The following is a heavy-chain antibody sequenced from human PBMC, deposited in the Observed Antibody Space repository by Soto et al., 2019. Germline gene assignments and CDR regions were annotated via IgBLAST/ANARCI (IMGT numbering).Heavy chain of an antibody. CDR2: ISNDGTST. D-gene: IGHD3-22*01. CDR1: GFTSSSYW. Sequence: EVHLVESGGGLVQPGGSLRLSCAASGFTSSSYWMHWVRQAPGKGLVWVSRISNDGTSTNYADSVKGRFTISRDNAKNTVSLEMNSLRAEDTAVYYCARAWYYYDPSDQLSADAFDIWGQGTTVTVSS. J-gene: IGHJ3*02. V-gene: IGHV3-74*01. CDR3: ARAWYYYDPSDQLSADAFDI.